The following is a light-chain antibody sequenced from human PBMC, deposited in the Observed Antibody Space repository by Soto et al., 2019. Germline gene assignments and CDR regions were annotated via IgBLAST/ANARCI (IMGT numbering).Light chain of an antibody. V-gene: IGKV3D-11*01. CDR2: DAS. CDR1: QDISNY. J-gene: IGKJ4*01. CDR3: QQRSNWPLT. Sequence: TQSPSSLSASVGDRVTITCQASQDISNYLNWYQHKPGQAPRLLIYDASNRATGIPARFSGSGSGTDFTLTISSLEPEDFAVYYCQQRSNWPLTFGGGTKVDIK.